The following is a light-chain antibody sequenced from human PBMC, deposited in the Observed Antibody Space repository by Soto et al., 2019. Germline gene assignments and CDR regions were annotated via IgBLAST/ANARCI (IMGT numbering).Light chain of an antibody. CDR2: DVS. CDR1: SSDVGGYNY. J-gene: IGLJ2*01. Sequence: QSALTQPRSVSGSPGQSVTISCTGTSSDVGGYNYVSWYQQYSGKAPKLIIYDVSERPSGVPDRFSGSKSDNTASLTISGLQPEDEAEYYCCAYAGSYTFDVVFGGGTKLTVL. CDR3: CAYAGSYTFDVV. V-gene: IGLV2-11*01.